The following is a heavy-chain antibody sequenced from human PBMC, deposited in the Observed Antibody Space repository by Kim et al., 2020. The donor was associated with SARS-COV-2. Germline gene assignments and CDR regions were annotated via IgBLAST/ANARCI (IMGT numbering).Heavy chain of an antibody. CDR2: NI. Sequence: NIYYADSVKRRFTISRDNSKNTLSLQMNSLRNDDSATYYCVRGLTGSTLDPWGQGALVTVSS. CDR3: VRGLTGSTLDP. J-gene: IGHJ5*02. D-gene: IGHD1-20*01. V-gene: IGHV3-30-3*01.